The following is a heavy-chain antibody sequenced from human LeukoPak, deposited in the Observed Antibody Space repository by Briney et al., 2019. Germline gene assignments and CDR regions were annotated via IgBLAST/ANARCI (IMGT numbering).Heavy chain of an antibody. CDR3: AGASSGWTLPGVHCFDY. CDR1: GGSFSGYY. D-gene: IGHD6-19*01. V-gene: IGHV4-59*10. Sequence: SETLSLTCAVYGGSFSGYYWSWIRQPPGKGLEWIGRIYTSGSTNYNPSLKSRVTMSVDTSKNQFSLKLSSVTAADTAVYYCAGASSGWTLPGVHCFDYWGQGTLVTVSS. CDR2: IYTSGST. J-gene: IGHJ4*02.